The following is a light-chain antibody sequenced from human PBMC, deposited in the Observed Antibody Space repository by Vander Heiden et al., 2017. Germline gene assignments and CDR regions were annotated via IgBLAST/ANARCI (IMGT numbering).Light chain of an antibody. J-gene: IGLJ3*02. V-gene: IGLV3-1*01. CDR3: QAWVRVVV. Sequence: SYELIQPPSVSVSPGQTATITCSGDNLETRYVCWYQQKAGQSPVWVIYEDNKRPSGIPERFYGATYAKTENPTISGTESVEEGDSLSQAWVRVVVFGGGTKLTVL. CDR2: EDN. CDR1: NLETRY.